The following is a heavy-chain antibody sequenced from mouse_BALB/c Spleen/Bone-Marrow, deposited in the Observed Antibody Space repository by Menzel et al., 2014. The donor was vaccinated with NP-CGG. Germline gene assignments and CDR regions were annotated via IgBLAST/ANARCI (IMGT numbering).Heavy chain of an antibody. CDR1: GFTFSSFG. Sequence: EVMLVESGGGLVQPGGSRKLSCAASGFTFSSFGMHWVRQAPEKGLEWVAYISSGSSTIYYGDTVMGRFTISRDNPKNTLFLQMTSLRSEDTATYYCVRSGGSSGYFDYWGQGTTLTVSS. J-gene: IGHJ2*01. D-gene: IGHD1-1*02. CDR3: VRSGGSSGYFDY. V-gene: IGHV5-17*02. CDR2: ISSGSSTI.